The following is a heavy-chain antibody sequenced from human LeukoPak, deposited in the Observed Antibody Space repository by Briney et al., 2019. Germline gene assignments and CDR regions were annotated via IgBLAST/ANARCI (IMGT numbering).Heavy chain of an antibody. D-gene: IGHD2-2*01. Sequence: GRSLRLSCAASGFSFSSYAMYWVRQAPGKGLEWVAVISYDGSNKYYADSVKGRFTISRDNSKNTLYLQMNSLRSEDSAVYYCTKAGCSSTTCYSNCWGQGTLVTVSS. CDR2: ISYDGSNK. V-gene: IGHV3-30-3*01. CDR1: GFSFSSYA. CDR3: TKAGCSSTTCYSNC. J-gene: IGHJ4*02.